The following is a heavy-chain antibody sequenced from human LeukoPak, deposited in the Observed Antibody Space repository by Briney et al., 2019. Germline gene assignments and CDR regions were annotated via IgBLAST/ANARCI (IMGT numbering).Heavy chain of an antibody. Sequence: KPSETLSLTCAVYGGSFSGYYWSWIRQPPGKGLEWIGEINHSGSTNYSPSLKSRVTISVDTSKNQFSLKLSSVTAADTAVYYCARTAYYPNDYWGQGTLVTVSS. CDR1: GGSFSGYY. J-gene: IGHJ4*02. D-gene: IGHD2-21*01. CDR3: ARTAYYPNDY. CDR2: INHSGST. V-gene: IGHV4-34*01.